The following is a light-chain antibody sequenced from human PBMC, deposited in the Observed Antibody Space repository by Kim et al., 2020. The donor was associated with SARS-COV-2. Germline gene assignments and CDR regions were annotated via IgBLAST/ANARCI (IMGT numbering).Light chain of an antibody. CDR3: NSRDSSVNPLLYV. Sequence: SSELTQDPAVSVALGQTVRITCQGDSLRSYYASWYQQKPGQAPVLVIYGKNNRPPGIPDRFSGSSSGNTASLTITGAQAEDEADYYCNSRDSSVNPLLYV. CDR2: GKN. V-gene: IGLV3-19*01. CDR1: SLRSYY. J-gene: IGLJ1*01.